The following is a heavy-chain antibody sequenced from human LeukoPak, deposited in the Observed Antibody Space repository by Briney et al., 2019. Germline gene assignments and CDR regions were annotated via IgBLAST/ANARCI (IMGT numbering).Heavy chain of an antibody. D-gene: IGHD3-9*01. Sequence: GGSLRLSCAASGFTFSNYGMTWVRQAPGKGLEWVSGISGSGGSTYYADSVKGRFTISRDNSKNTLYLQMNSLRAEDTAVYYCAKGGRDILTGYQEYYFDYWGQGTLVTVSS. CDR2: ISGSGGST. V-gene: IGHV3-23*01. CDR1: GFTFSNYG. J-gene: IGHJ4*02. CDR3: AKGGRDILTGYQEYYFDY.